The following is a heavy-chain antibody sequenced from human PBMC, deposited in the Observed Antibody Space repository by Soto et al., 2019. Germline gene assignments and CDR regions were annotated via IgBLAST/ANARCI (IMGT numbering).Heavy chain of an antibody. CDR1: GGPISSGGYY. CDR2: IYYSGST. D-gene: IGHD3-16*01. Sequence: QVQLQESGPGLVKPSQTLSLTCTVSGGPISSGGYYWSWIRQHPGKGLEWIGYIYYSGSTYYNPSLKSRVTISVDTSKNQFSLKLSSVTAADTAVYYCARRGYDYIWGQYYFDYWGQGTLVTVSS. V-gene: IGHV4-31*03. CDR3: ARRGYDYIWGQYYFDY. J-gene: IGHJ4*02.